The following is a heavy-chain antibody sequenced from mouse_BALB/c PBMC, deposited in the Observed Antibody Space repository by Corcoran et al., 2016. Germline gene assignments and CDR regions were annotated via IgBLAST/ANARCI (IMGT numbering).Heavy chain of an antibody. V-gene: IGHV14-3*02. Sequence: EVQLQQSGAELVKPGASVKLSCTASGFNIKDTYMHWVMQRPEQGLEWIGRIDPANGNTKYDPKFQGKATMTADTSSNTVYLQLSSLTSEATAVYYCGRSREGNYVVYWGQGTTLTFSS. J-gene: IGHJ2*01. CDR1: GFNIKDTY. CDR2: IDPANGNT. D-gene: IGHD2-1*01. CDR3: GRSREGNYVVY.